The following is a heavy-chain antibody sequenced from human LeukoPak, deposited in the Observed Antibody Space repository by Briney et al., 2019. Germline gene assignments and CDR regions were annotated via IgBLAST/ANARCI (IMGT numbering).Heavy chain of an antibody. CDR1: GASISSGSYY. J-gene: IGHJ4*02. CDR2: IFYTGST. V-gene: IGHV4-39*01. Sequence: SETLSLTCSISGASISSGSYYWGWIRQPPGKRLEWIGSIFYTGSTSYNPSLESRVTISVDTSKNQFSLKLTSVTAADTAVYYCARYGGSGTYLYYFQYWGQGTLVTVSS. CDR3: ARYGGSGTYLYYFQY. D-gene: IGHD1-26*01.